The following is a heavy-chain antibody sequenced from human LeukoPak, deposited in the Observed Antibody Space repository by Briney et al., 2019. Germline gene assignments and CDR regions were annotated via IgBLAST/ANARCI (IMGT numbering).Heavy chain of an antibody. CDR2: LSYDANE. D-gene: IGHD4/OR15-4a*01. CDR1: GFTFSSYA. J-gene: IGHJ4*02. V-gene: IGHV3-30-3*01. Sequence: GSSLRLSCAASGFTFSSYAMHWVRQAPGKGLDLEWVTVLSYDANEYYADSVKGRFTISRDISKNTLYLQMNNLRADDTAVYYCVKKGQADDYGNPDWGQGALVTVSP. CDR3: VKKGQADDYGNPD.